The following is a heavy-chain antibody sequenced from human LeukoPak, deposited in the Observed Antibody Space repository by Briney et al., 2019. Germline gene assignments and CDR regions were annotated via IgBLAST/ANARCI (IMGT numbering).Heavy chain of an antibody. V-gene: IGHV3-30*03. D-gene: IGHD6-13*01. Sequence: PGRSPRPSCAASDSAFRRYGMHWVRQAPGKGLEWVAAVSDDGSNKYHADSVKGRFTISRDNSKNTLYLQMNNLRVEDTAVYYCASSIAALKYYFDYWGQGTQVTVSS. CDR1: DSAFRRYG. CDR3: ASSIAALKYYFDY. CDR2: VSDDGSNK. J-gene: IGHJ4*02.